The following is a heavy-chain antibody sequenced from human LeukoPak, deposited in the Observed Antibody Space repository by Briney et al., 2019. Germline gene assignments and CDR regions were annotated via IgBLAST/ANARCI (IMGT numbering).Heavy chain of an antibody. V-gene: IGHV4-34*01. CDR1: GGSFSGYY. Sequence: PSETLSLTCAVYGGSFSGYYWSWIRQPPGKGLEWIGEINHSGSTNYNPSLKSRVTISVDTSKNQFSLKLSSVTAADTAVYYCARGAYYYDSSGYYATRGGGNYFDYWGQGTLVTVSS. CDR2: INHSGST. D-gene: IGHD3-22*01. J-gene: IGHJ4*02. CDR3: ARGAYYYDSSGYYATRGGGNYFDY.